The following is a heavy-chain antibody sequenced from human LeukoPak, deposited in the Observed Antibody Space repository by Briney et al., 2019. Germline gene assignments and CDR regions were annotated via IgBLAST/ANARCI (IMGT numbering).Heavy chain of an antibody. V-gene: IGHV4-34*01. CDR2: INHSGST. Sequence: SETLSLTCTVSGGSISSYYWSWIRQPPGKGLEWIGEINHSGSTNYNPSLKSRVTISVDTSKNQFSLKLSSVTAADTALYYCARVGSSYGYSGYLDYWGQGTLVTVSS. D-gene: IGHD5-18*01. CDR3: ARVGSSYGYSGYLDY. J-gene: IGHJ4*02. CDR1: GGSISSYY.